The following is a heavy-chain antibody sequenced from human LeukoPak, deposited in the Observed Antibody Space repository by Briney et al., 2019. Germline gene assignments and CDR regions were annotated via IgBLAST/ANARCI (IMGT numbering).Heavy chain of an antibody. CDR3: ARGGVSTGNFDWITPDYYYGMDV. V-gene: IGHV4-59*01. J-gene: IGHJ6*02. CDR2: IYYSGST. D-gene: IGHD3-9*01. CDR1: GGSISSYY. Sequence: SETLSLTCTVSGGSISSYYWSWIRQPPGKGLEWIGYIYYSGSTNYNPPLKSRVTISVDTSKNQFSLKLSSVTAADTAVYYCARGGVSTGNFDWITPDYYYGMDVWGQGTTVTVSS.